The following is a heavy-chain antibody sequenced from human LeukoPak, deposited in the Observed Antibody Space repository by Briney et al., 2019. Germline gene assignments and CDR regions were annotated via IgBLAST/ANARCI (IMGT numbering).Heavy chain of an antibody. CDR3: ARDVVRGLVVVKDLH. V-gene: IGHV3-48*03. J-gene: IGHJ4*02. Sequence: GGSLRLSCAASGFTFSSYEMNWVRQAPGKGLEWVSYISSSGSTIYYADSVKGRFTISKDNAKNSLYLQMNSLRAEDTAVYYCARDVVRGLVVVKDLHWGQGTLVTVSS. CDR2: ISSSGSTI. D-gene: IGHD3-22*01. CDR1: GFTFSSYE.